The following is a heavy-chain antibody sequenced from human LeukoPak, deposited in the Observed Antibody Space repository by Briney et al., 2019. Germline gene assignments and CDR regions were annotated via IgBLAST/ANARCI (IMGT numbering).Heavy chain of an antibody. J-gene: IGHJ4*02. D-gene: IGHD6-19*01. V-gene: IGHV3-49*04. Sequence: GGSLRPSCTASGFNFEDYTMSWVRQAPGKWLEWVGFIRSNPYGGTTEYAASVKGRFTISRDDSKSIAYLQMNSLKTEDTAVYYCTRGGDLSTVAGALDYWGQGTLVTVSS. CDR3: TRGGDLSTVAGALDY. CDR2: IRSNPYGGTT. CDR1: GFNFEDYT.